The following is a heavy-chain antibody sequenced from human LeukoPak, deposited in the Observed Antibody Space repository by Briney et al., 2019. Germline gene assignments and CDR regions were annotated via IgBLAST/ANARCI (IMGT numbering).Heavy chain of an antibody. Sequence: KISETLSLTCAVYGGSFSGYYWSWIRQPPGKGLEWIGEINHSGSTNYNPSLKSRVTISVDTSKNQFSLKLSSVTAADTAVYYCARHVPPKLGTFDYWGQGTLVTVSS. J-gene: IGHJ4*02. CDR2: INHSGST. D-gene: IGHD7-27*01. CDR3: ARHVPPKLGTFDY. CDR1: GGSFSGYY. V-gene: IGHV4-34*01.